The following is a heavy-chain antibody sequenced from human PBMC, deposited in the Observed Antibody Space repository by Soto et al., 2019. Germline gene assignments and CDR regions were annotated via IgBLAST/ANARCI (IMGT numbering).Heavy chain of an antibody. CDR1: GGSISSYY. V-gene: IGHV4-59*01. D-gene: IGHD3-10*01. J-gene: IGHJ4*02. CDR2: IYYSGST. Sequence: PSETLSLTCTVSGGSISSYYWSWIRQPPGKGLEWIGYIYYSGSTNYNPSLKSRVTISVDTSKNQFSLKLSSVTAADTAVYYCATALVRFGELLFDYWGQGTLVTVS. CDR3: ATALVRFGELLFDY.